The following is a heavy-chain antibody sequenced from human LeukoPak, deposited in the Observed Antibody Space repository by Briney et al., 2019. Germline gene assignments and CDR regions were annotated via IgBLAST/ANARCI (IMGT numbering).Heavy chain of an antibody. Sequence: RGXLRLSCAASGFPFSGSWMDWVRQAPGKGMEGVAHIKQDGSEKHYADSVKGRFTISRDNAKNSLFLQMSGLRAEDTAVYYCSRSLDYWGQGALVTVSS. CDR3: SRSLDY. V-gene: IGHV3-7*01. CDR2: IKQDGSEK. CDR1: GFPFSGSW. J-gene: IGHJ4*02.